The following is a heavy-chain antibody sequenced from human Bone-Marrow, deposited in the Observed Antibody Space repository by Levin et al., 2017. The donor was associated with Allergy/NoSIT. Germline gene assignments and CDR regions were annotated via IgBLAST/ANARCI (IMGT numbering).Heavy chain of an antibody. Sequence: GESLKISCTASGFTFNLYWMNWIRQAPGKGLEWVANIEKDGNEMHYVDSVEGRFTISRDNAKNVLYLEMSSLRVEDTALYYCGTDVGIAVADRNYWGQGVLVTVSS. J-gene: IGHJ4*02. CDR1: GFTFNLYW. V-gene: IGHV3-7*01. D-gene: IGHD6-19*01. CDR3: GTDVGIAVADRNY. CDR2: IEKDGNEM.